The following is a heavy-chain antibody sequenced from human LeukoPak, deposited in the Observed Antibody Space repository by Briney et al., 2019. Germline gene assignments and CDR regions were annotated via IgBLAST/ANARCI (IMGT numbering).Heavy chain of an antibody. V-gene: IGHV1-2*06. CDR2: INPNSGGT. J-gene: IGHJ4*02. CDR1: GYTFTGYY. CDR3: ARGGASFWYSSGWYGDYFDY. Sequence: ASVKVSCKASGYTFTGYYMHWVRQAPGQGLEWMARINPNSGGTNYAQKFQGRVTMTRDTSISTAYMELSRLRSDDTAVYYCARGGASFWYSSGWYGDYFDYWGQGTLVTVSS. D-gene: IGHD6-19*01.